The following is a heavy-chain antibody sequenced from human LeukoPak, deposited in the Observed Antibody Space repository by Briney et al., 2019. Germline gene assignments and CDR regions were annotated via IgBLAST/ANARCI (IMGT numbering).Heavy chain of an antibody. D-gene: IGHD1-1*01. CDR3: AKGKRYPDY. CDR1: GFTPSSYA. Sequence: GGSLRLSCAGSGFTPSSYAMSWVRQAPGKGLEWVSAISSSGGSTYYADSVKGRFTISRDLSENSLYLQMDSLRVEDTAVYYCAKGKRYPDYWGQGTLVTVSS. J-gene: IGHJ4*02. CDR2: ISSSGGST. V-gene: IGHV3-23*01.